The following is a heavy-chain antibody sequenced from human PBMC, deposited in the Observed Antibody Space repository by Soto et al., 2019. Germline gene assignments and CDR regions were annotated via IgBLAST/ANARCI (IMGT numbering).Heavy chain of an antibody. CDR1: GYTFTKFD. V-gene: IGHV1-8*01. Sequence: QVQLVQSGAEVKKPGASVRVSCKASGYTFTKFDINWVRQATGQGLEWMGWMNPNSGNTGYAQKFQGRVTMTRNTSITTAYMELSTLRSEDTAXXXXXRGDYGDYSHWFDPWGQGTLVTVSS. J-gene: IGHJ5*02. CDR2: MNPNSGNT. CDR3: XRGDYGDYSHWFDP. D-gene: IGHD4-17*01.